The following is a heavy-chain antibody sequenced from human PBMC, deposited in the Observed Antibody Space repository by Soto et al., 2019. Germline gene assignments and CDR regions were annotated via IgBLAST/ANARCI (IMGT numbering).Heavy chain of an antibody. J-gene: IGHJ4*02. D-gene: IGHD1-26*01. Sequence: QVHLVQSGAVVENPGASVKVSCKASGYTFTNFGINWVRQAPGQGLEWMGWITPYNGNANYPQKHQGRLTITTETATNTAYLELRSVRSDDTAVYFCARARMFSGAHHDYWGQGTRVTVSA. CDR2: ITPYNGNA. V-gene: IGHV1-18*04. CDR1: GYTFTNFG. CDR3: ARARMFSGAHHDY.